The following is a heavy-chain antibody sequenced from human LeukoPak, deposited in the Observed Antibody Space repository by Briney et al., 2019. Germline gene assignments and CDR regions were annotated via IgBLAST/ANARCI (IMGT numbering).Heavy chain of an antibody. Sequence: SETLSLTCTVSGGSISSYYWSWIQQPPGKGLEWIGYIYTSGSPIYNPSLKSRVTISGDTSKNQFSLKLTSVTAADSAVYYCAGCRVGYNWGVYMDVWGKGTTVTVSS. CDR1: GGSISSYY. CDR3: AGCRVGYNWGVYMDV. CDR2: IYTSGSP. J-gene: IGHJ6*03. D-gene: IGHD5-24*01. V-gene: IGHV4-4*09.